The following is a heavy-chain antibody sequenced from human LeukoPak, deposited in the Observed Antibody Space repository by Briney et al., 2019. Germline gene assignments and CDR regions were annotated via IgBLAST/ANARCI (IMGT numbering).Heavy chain of an antibody. D-gene: IGHD2-15*01. V-gene: IGHV4-61*01. Sequence: SETLSLTCTVSGGSVSSGSYYWSWIRQPPGKGLEWIGYIYYSGSTNYNPSLKSRVTISVDTSKNQFSLKLSSVTAADTAVYYCARGPGYCSGGSCNRDAFDIWGQGTMVTVSS. CDR2: IYYSGST. CDR1: GGSVSSGSYY. CDR3: ARGPGYCSGGSCNRDAFDI. J-gene: IGHJ3*02.